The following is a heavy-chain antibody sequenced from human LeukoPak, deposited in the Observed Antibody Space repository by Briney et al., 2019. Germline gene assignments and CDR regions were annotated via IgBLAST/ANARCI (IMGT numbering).Heavy chain of an antibody. D-gene: IGHD2-21*01. J-gene: IGHJ4*02. CDR1: GFTFGDYA. CDR2: IRSKAYGGTT. CDR3: TRVLIYDGPPIDY. V-gene: IGHV3-49*03. Sequence: PGRSLRLSCTASGFTFGDYAMSWFRQAPGKGLEWVGFIRSKAYGGTTEYAASVKGRFTISRDDSKSIAYLQMNSLKTEDTVVYYCTRVLIYDGPPIDYWGQGTLVTVSS.